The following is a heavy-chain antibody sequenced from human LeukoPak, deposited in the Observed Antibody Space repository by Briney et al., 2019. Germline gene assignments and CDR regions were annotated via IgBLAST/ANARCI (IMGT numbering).Heavy chain of an antibody. Sequence: GGSLRLSCAASGFTFSSYGMSWVRQAPGKGLEWVSTISGRRDSTSYADSVKGRFTISRDNSKNTLYLQMNSLRAEDTALYYCVRGITMFQRWGRGTLVTVSS. J-gene: IGHJ1*01. CDR2: ISGRRDST. V-gene: IGHV3-23*01. CDR1: GFTFSSYG. D-gene: IGHD3-10*01. CDR3: VRGITMFQR.